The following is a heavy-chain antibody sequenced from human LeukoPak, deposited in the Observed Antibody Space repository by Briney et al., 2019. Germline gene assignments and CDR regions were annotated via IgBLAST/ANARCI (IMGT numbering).Heavy chain of an antibody. J-gene: IGHJ4*02. Sequence: PSETLSLTCTVSGGSISSSSYYWGGIRRPPGKGLEWIGSIYYSGSTYYNPSLKSRVTISVDTSKNQFSLKLSSVTAADTAVYYCARALGGLVDYWGQGTLVTVSS. V-gene: IGHV4-39*01. CDR2: IYYSGST. D-gene: IGHD6-19*01. CDR3: ARALGGLVDY. CDR1: GGSISSSSYY.